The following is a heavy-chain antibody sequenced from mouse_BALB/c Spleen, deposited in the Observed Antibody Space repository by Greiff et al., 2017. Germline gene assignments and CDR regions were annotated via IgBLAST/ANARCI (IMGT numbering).Heavy chain of an antibody. Sequence: QVQLQQSGPGLVQPSQCLSITCTVSGFSLTSYGVHWVRQSPGKGLEWLGVIWSGGSTDYNATFISRLSISKDNSKSQVFFKMNSLQANDTAIYYCASPSYYRYDVNAMDYWGQGTSVTVSS. D-gene: IGHD2-14*01. V-gene: IGHV2-2*02. CDR3: ASPSYYRYDVNAMDY. J-gene: IGHJ4*01. CDR2: IWSGGST. CDR1: GFSLTSYG.